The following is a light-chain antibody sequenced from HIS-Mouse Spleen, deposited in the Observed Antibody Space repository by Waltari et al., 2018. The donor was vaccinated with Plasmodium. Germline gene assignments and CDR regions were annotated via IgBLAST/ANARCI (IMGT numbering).Light chain of an antibody. CDR1: QGINNY. CDR2: AAS. J-gene: IGKJ4*01. V-gene: IGKV1-8*01. CDR3: QQYYSYLLT. Sequence: AIRMTQSPSSFSASTGDRVTITCRASQGINNYLAWYQQKPVKAPKLPIYAASTLQIGVPSRFSGSGSGTEFTLTISCLQSEEFATYYCQQYYSYLLTFGGGTKVEIK.